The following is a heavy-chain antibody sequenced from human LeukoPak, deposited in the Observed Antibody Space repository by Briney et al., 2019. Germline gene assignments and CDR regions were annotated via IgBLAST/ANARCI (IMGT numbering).Heavy chain of an antibody. V-gene: IGHV3-64*01. Sequence: PGGSLRLSCAASGFNFRAYGMHWVRQAPGQGLEYVAAISADGGTTLHSNSVNGRFTISRDTSKNTLYLQMGRLKTEDTALYYCARGRGGPPFDYWGQGILVTVSS. CDR1: GFNFRAYG. CDR3: ARGRGGPPFDY. D-gene: IGHD3-10*01. CDR2: ISADGGTT. J-gene: IGHJ4*02.